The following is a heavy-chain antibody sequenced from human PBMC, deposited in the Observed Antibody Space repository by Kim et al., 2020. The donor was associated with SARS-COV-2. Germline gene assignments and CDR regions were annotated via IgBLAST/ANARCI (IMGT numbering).Heavy chain of an antibody. Sequence: TNYNPSLKSRVTISVDTSKNQFSLKLSSVTAADTAVYYCARGRSYGALDYWGQGTLVTVSS. D-gene: IGHD4-17*01. J-gene: IGHJ4*02. V-gene: IGHV4-34*01. CDR3: ARGRSYGALDY. CDR2: T.